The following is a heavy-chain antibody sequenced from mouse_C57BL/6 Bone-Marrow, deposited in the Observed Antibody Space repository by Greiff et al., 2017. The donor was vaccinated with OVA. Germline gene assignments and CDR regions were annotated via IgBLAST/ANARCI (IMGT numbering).Heavy chain of an antibody. V-gene: IGHV1-55*01. CDR1: GYTFTSYW. D-gene: IGHD1-1*01. CDR2: IYPGSGST. Sequence: QVQLQQPGAELVKPGASVKMSCKASGYTFTSYWITWVKQRPGQGLEWIGDIYPGSGSTTYNEKFKSKATLTVDTSSSTAYMQLSSLTSEDSAVYYCARREGSSYYSDYWGQGTLVTVSA. J-gene: IGHJ3*01. CDR3: ARREGSSYYSDY.